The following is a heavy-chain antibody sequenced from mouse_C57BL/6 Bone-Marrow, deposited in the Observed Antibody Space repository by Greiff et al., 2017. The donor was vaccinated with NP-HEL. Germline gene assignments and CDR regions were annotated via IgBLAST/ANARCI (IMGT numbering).Heavy chain of an antibody. D-gene: IGHD2-2*01. J-gene: IGHJ2*01. Sequence: EVMLVESGGGLVKPGGSLKLSCAASGFTFSDYGMHWVRQAPEKGLEWVAYISGGISTIDYADTVKGRFTISRDNAENTLFLQMTSLRSEDTAMYYCARGWLPHYFDYWGQGTTLTVSS. CDR3: ARGWLPHYFDY. V-gene: IGHV5-17*01. CDR1: GFTFSDYG. CDR2: ISGGISTI.